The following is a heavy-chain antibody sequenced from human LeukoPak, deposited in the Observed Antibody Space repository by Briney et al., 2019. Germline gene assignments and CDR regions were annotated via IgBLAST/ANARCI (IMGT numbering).Heavy chain of an antibody. CDR1: GYSISSNYY. Sequence: SETLSLTCAVSGYSISSNYYWGWIRPPPGKGLEWIGSILHAGYTDYNPSLKSRVIMSVDTSKNQFSLKVSSVTAADTAVYYCARGHSGSYFLYWGRGTLVTVSS. D-gene: IGHD1-26*01. CDR2: ILHAGYT. V-gene: IGHV4-38-2*01. CDR3: ARGHSGSYFLY. J-gene: IGHJ4*02.